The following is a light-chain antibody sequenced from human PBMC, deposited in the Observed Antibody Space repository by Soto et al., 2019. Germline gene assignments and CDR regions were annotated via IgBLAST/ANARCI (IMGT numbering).Light chain of an antibody. J-gene: IGLJ7*01. CDR2: DVA. V-gene: IGLV2-14*03. CDR3: SSYTTSSTRV. CDR1: SSDIGGYNS. Sequence: QCVLTQPASVSGSPGQSITISCTGTSSDIGGYNSVSWYQQHPGNAPQLMIYDVAYRPSGISSRFSGSKSGNTASLTISGLQAVDEADYYCSSYTTSSTRVFGGGTQLTVL.